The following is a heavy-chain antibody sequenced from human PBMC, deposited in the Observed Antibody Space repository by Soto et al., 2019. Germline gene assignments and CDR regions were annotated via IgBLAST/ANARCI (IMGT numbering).Heavy chain of an antibody. D-gene: IGHD2-15*01. CDR3: AKGAVVVVAATLIPRGSHS. Sequence: PSQTLSLTCAISGDSVSSNSAVWNWIRQSPSRGLEWLGRTYYRSTWYHQYAASVNSRITISRDNSKNTLYLQMNSLRAEDTAVYYCAKGAVVVVAATLIPRGSHSWGQGTLVTVSS. J-gene: IGHJ4*02. CDR1: GDSVSSNSAV. CDR2: TYYRSTWYH. V-gene: IGHV6-1*01.